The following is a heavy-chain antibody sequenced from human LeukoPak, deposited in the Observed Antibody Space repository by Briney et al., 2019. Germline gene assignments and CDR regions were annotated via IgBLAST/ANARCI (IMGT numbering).Heavy chain of an antibody. D-gene: IGHD3-10*01. Sequence: GGSLRLSCAASGFTFGTYAMSWVRQAPGKGLEWVSAISGSGGSTYYADSVKGRFTISRDNSKNTLYLQMNSLRAEDTAVYYCASPYGSGSVSDYWGQGALVTVSS. CDR3: ASPYGSGSVSDY. J-gene: IGHJ4*02. CDR2: ISGSGGST. CDR1: GFTFGTYA. V-gene: IGHV3-23*01.